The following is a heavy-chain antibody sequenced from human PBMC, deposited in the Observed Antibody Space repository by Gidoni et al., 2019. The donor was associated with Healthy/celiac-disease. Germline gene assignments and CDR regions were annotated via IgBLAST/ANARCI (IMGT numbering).Heavy chain of an antibody. CDR1: GFTFSNDA. V-gene: IGHV3-23*01. J-gene: IGHJ3*01. D-gene: IGHD1-26*01. Sequence: EVQLLESGGGAVQPGGSLILSCAVSGFTFSNDAMNWVRQTPGQGLAWVSAISPAGGSPYYADAVKGRFTISRDNSKNTLFLEMNNLRAEDTAVYYCTRDGKFRTDGFDVWGPGSMVTVSS. CDR3: TRDGKFRTDGFDV. CDR2: ISPAGGSP.